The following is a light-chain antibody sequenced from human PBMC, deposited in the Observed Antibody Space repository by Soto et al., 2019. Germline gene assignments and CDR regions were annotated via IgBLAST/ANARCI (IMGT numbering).Light chain of an antibody. V-gene: IGLV2-23*01. CDR2: GGS. Sequence: QSALTXPASVSGSPGQSITISCAGTTSDVDRYPLVSWYRQNAGKGPKLLIYGGSKRPSGVSDRFSGSRSGNTASLTISALQPQDEGDYFCCSFAGTGTYVFGPGTKVTVL. CDR3: CSFAGTGTYV. CDR1: TSDVDRYPL. J-gene: IGLJ1*01.